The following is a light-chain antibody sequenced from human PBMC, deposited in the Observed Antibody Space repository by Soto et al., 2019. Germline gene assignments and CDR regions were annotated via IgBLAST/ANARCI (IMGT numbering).Light chain of an antibody. Sequence: QSVLAQPASVSGSPGQSITIPCTGTTSDIGAYDYVSWYQQHPGKAPKVMISEGHRRPSGVPDRFSGSTSVNTASLTISGLQADDEAEYYCCLYVGATTYVFGTGTKVTVL. CDR1: TSDIGAYDY. V-gene: IGLV2-23*01. CDR2: EGH. J-gene: IGLJ1*01. CDR3: CLYVGATTYV.